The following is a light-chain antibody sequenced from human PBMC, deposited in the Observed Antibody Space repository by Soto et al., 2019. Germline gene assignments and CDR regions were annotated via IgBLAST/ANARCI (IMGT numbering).Light chain of an antibody. V-gene: IGKV3-20*01. CDR2: GAS. Sequence: EIVLKQSPGTLSLSPGERATLSCRASRIFSSSYLGWYQQRPGQAPRLLIYGASSRATGIPDRFSGSGSGTDFTLTISRLEPEDFAVYYCQQYGTSPISFGQGTRLEIK. CDR1: RIFSSSY. J-gene: IGKJ5*01. CDR3: QQYGTSPIS.